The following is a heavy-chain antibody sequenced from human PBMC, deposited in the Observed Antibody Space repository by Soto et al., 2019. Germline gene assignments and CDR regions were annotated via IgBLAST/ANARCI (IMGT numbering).Heavy chain of an antibody. V-gene: IGHV3-48*02. Sequence: GVLRLSCVASGFSFSNYNMNWVRQAPGKGLEWVSYITDSSDTVHYADSVRGRFTISRDNAESSLYLQMNSLRDEDTAVYFCARDFGHGYYLDYWGRGTLATVSS. CDR2: ITDSSDTV. D-gene: IGHD3-3*01. J-gene: IGHJ4*02. CDR1: GFSFSNYN. CDR3: ARDFGHGYYLDY.